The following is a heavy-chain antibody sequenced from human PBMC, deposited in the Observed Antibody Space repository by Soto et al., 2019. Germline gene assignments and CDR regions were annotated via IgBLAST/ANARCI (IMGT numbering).Heavy chain of an antibody. CDR1: GGTLWDFV. CDR2: ISYDGDHK. CDR3: AKEMFHRTVLDSSSPWGDY. J-gene: IGHJ4*01. V-gene: IGHV3-30*19. Sequence: SMRISWASSGGTLWDFVIHLVRQAPGEGLEWMTVISYDGDHKFYADSVKGRFTIYRDNSKNTVDLQMHSLRAEDTAMYYCAKEMFHRTVLDSSSPWGDYWGHRILVTVSS. D-gene: IGHD6-6*01.